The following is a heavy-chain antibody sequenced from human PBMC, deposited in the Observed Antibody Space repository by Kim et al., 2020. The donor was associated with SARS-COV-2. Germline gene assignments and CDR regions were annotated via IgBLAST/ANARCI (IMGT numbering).Heavy chain of an antibody. CDR2: ISAYNGNT. Sequence: ASVKVSCKASGYTFTSYGISWVRQAPGQGLEWMGWISAYNGNTNYAQKLQGRVTMTTDTSTSTAYMELRSLRSDDTAVYYCARGPHIVVVVAATPAYYYYYCGMDVWGQGTTVTVSS. CDR1: GYTFTSYG. CDR3: ARGPHIVVVVAATPAYYYYYCGMDV. D-gene: IGHD2-15*01. V-gene: IGHV1-18*01. J-gene: IGHJ6*02.